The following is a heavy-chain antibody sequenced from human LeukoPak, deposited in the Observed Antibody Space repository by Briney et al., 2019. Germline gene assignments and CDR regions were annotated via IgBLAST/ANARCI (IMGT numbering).Heavy chain of an antibody. CDR1: GFTFSSYA. CDR2: IYSGGRT. D-gene: IGHD4-17*01. CDR3: ARPTPSTFDL. V-gene: IGHV3-66*02. Sequence: GGSLRLSCAASGFTFSSYAMSWVRQAPGKGLEWVSAIYSGGRTSYADSVKGRFTISRDNSKNTVSLQMNSLRGDDTAMYHCARPTPSTFDLWGQGTLVIVSS. J-gene: IGHJ4*02.